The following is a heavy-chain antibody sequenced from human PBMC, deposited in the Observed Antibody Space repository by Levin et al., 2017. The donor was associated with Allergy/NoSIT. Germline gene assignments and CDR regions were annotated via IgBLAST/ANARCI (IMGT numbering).Heavy chain of an antibody. CDR2: ISSNTRTV. J-gene: IGHJ4*02. V-gene: IGHV3-48*02. D-gene: IGHD2-15*01. CDR1: GFTFSNYN. Sequence: PGESLKISCAASGFTFSNYNMNWVRQAPGKGLEWLSYISSNTRTVYHASSLKGRFTVSRDNAKNSLYLQVNSLRDDDTAVYYCVREGGWWPPYYFDFWGQGAPVTVSS. CDR3: VREGGWWPPYYFDF.